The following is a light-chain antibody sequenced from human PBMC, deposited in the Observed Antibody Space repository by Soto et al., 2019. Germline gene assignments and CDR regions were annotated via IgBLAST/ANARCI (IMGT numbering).Light chain of an antibody. CDR2: GAS. CDR1: QSVSSN. J-gene: IGKJ1*01. Sequence: EIVMTQSPATLSVSPGERATLSCRASQSVSSNLAWYQQKPGHAPSLLIYGASTRATGIPARFSGSGSGTELTLTISSLQSEDFAVYYCQQYNNWPPGAFGQGTKVEIK. CDR3: QQYNNWPPGA. V-gene: IGKV3-15*01.